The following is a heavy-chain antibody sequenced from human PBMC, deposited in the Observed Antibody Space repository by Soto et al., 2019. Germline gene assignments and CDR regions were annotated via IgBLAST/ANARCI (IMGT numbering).Heavy chain of an antibody. CDR1: GCTCSNAW. CDR2: VKSKTHGGTT. V-gene: IGHV3-15*07. Sequence: PVESLKISCAASGCTCSNAWINWVRQAPGKGLEWVGRVKSKTHGGTTDFAASVKGRFAISRDDSISMAFMRMNSLKIEDTAVYYCTTDSCITVTPVRLDYWGHGTLVTVSS. CDR3: TTDSCITVTPVRLDY. J-gene: IGHJ4*01. D-gene: IGHD4-4*01.